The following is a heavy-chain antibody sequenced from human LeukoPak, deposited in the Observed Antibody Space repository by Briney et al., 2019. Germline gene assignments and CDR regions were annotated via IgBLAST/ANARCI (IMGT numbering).Heavy chain of an antibody. CDR1: GGSFGSYY. CDR3: ARDWMHSVSWFRWYFDL. V-gene: IGHV4-4*07. Sequence: SETLSLTCSVSGGSFGSYYWSWIRQPAGKGLEWIGRIYSSGSTNYNPSFKSRITMSLDTSKNHFSLKLSSVTAADTAIYYCARDWMHSVSWFRWYFDLWGRGTLVTVSS. J-gene: IGHJ2*01. CDR2: IYSSGST. D-gene: IGHD6-13*01.